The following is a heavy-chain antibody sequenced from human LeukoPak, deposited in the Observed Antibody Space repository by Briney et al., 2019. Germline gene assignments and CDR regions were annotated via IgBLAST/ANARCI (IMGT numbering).Heavy chain of an antibody. CDR2: IYTSEST. J-gene: IGHJ4*02. D-gene: IGHD2-15*01. Sequence: SETLSLTCTVSGDSISNYYWSWIRQPAGKGLEWIGRIYTSESTNYNPSLKSRVTMSVDTSKNQFSLKVTSVTAADTAVYYCARGGLLGTYYPLFDYWGQGTLVTVSS. CDR1: GDSISNYY. V-gene: IGHV4-4*07. CDR3: ARGGLLGTYYPLFDY.